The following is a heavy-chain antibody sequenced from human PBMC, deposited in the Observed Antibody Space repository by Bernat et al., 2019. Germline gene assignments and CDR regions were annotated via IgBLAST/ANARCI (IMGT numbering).Heavy chain of an antibody. CDR1: GYTFTSYG. CDR3: ARPYAVLPGDYGMDV. J-gene: IGHJ6*02. Sequence: QVQLVQSGAEVKKSGASVKVSCKASGYTFTSYGISWVRQAPGQELEWMGWISAYNGNTNYAQKLQGRVTMTTDTSTSTAYMELRSLGSDETAVYYCARPYAVLPGDYGMDVWGQGTTVTVSS. V-gene: IGHV1-18*01. CDR2: ISAYNGNT. D-gene: IGHD3-9*01.